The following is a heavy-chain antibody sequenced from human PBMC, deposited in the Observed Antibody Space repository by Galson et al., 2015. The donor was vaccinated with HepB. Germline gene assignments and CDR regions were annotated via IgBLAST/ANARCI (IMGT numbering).Heavy chain of an antibody. J-gene: IGHJ6*02. CDR2: ISWNSGSI. V-gene: IGHV3-9*01. CDR3: AKDKSSGGGDIYYYYYGMDV. Sequence: SLRLSCAASGFTFDDYAMHWVRQAPGKGLEWVSGISWNSGSIGYADSVKGRFTISRDNAKNSLYLQMNSLRAEDTALYYCAKDKSSGGGDIYYYYYGMDVWGQGTTVTVSS. CDR1: GFTFDDYA. D-gene: IGHD2-21*02.